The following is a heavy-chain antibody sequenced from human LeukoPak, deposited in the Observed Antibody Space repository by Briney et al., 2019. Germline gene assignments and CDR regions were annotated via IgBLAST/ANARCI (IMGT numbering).Heavy chain of an antibody. CDR2: MSYDGGHK. D-gene: IGHD2-15*01. Sequence: PGGSLRLSCAASGFTFSSYAMHWVHQAPGKGLEWVAVMSYDGGHKYYADSVKGRFTISRDNSKNTLYLQMNSLRAEDTAVYYCAKGQLVDYGMDVWGQGTTVTVSS. CDR3: AKGQLVDYGMDV. J-gene: IGHJ6*02. CDR1: GFTFSSYA. V-gene: IGHV3-30*18.